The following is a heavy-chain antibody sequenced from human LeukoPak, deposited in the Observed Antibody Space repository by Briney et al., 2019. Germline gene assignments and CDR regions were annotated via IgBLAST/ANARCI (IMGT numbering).Heavy chain of an antibody. CDR1: GFTFSSSA. CDR3: AKGKSLPHYYYYGMDV. V-gene: IGHV3-23*01. Sequence: GGSLRLSCAASGFTFSSSAMNWVRQAPGKGLEWVSVIGGSGDTTYYADSVRGRFTISRDNFKNTLYLQMNSLTAEDTAIYYCAKGKSLPHYYYYGMDVWGQGTTVTASS. CDR2: IGGSGDTT. J-gene: IGHJ6*02.